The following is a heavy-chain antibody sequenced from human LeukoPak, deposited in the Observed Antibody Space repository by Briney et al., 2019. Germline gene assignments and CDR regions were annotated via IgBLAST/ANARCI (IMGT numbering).Heavy chain of an antibody. J-gene: IGHJ4*02. CDR1: GYKFTNYW. Sequence: GESLKISCKGSGYKFTNYWIGWVRQMPGKGLEWMGIIYPGDSDTRYSPSFQGQVTISADKSISTAYLQWSSLKASDTAMYYCARPYSSYSGSYFFDYWGQGTLVTVSS. CDR2: IYPGDSDT. D-gene: IGHD1-26*01. V-gene: IGHV5-51*01. CDR3: ARPYSSYSGSYFFDY.